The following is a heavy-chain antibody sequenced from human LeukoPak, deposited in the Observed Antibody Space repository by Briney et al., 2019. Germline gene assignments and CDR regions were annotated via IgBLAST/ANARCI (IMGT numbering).Heavy chain of an antibody. Sequence: SETLSLTCTVSGYSISSGYYWGWIRPPPGKGLEWIGSIYHSGSTYYNPSLKSRVTISVDTSKNQFSLKLSSVTAADTAVYYCVSSGSYFQADYWGQGTLVTVSS. V-gene: IGHV4-38-2*02. J-gene: IGHJ4*02. CDR1: GYSISSGYY. CDR3: VSSGSYFQADY. D-gene: IGHD3-10*01. CDR2: IYHSGST.